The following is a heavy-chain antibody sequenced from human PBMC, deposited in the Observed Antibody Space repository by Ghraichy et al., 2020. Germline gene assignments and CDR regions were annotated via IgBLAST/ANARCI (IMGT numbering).Heavy chain of an antibody. D-gene: IGHD3-3*01. CDR1: GGSVTSDPYS. CDR3: AVLASNGVDV. Sequence: SCIVSGGSVTSDPYSWTWVRQPSGKGLEWIGYIYHSGSAYLNPSLKSRVAISVDRSENQFSLKLNSMSAADTAIYYCAVLASNGVDVWGRGTKVTVSS. V-gene: IGHV4-30-2*01. J-gene: IGHJ6*02. CDR2: IYHSGSA.